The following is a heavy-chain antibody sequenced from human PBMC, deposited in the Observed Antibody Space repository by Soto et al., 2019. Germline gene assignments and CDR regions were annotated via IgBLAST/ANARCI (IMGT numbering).Heavy chain of an antibody. Sequence: SVKVSCKASGGTFSSYTISWVRQAPGQGLEWMGRIIPILGIANYAQKFQGRVTITADKSTSTAYMELSSLRSEDTAVYYCAIYFSSIAARPPYWGQGTLVTVSS. J-gene: IGHJ4*02. D-gene: IGHD6-6*01. V-gene: IGHV1-69*02. CDR3: AIYFSSIAARPPY. CDR1: GGTFSSYT. CDR2: IIPILGIA.